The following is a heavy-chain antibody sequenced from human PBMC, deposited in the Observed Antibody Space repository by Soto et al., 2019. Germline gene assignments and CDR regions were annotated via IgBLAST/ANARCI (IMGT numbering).Heavy chain of an antibody. Sequence: QITLKESGPTLVKPTQTLTLTCTFSAFSLRTRGVGVGWIRQPPGKPLDWLALIYWDDNKRYNPSLKSRLTITKDTSRNQVVLTMTNMDPVDTGTYYCAHGDGSYYDCSGRLGFDPWGQGTLVTVSS. D-gene: IGHD3-22*01. J-gene: IGHJ5*02. CDR3: AHGDGSYYDCSGRLGFDP. V-gene: IGHV2-5*02. CDR2: IYWDDNK. CDR1: AFSLRTRGVG.